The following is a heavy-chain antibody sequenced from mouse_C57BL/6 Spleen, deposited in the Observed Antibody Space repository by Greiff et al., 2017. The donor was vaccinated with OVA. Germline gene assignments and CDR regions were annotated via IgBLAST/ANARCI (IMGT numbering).Heavy chain of an antibody. CDR2: IWSGGST. D-gene: IGHD1-1*01. Sequence: VQLQESGPGLVQPSQSLSITCTVSGFSLTSYGVHWVRQSPGKGLEWLGVIWSGGSTDYNAAFISRLSISKDNSKSQFFFKMNSLQADDTAIYYCARNKGSSYVGYFDYWGQGTTLTVSS. J-gene: IGHJ2*01. CDR1: GFSLTSYG. V-gene: IGHV2-2*01. CDR3: ARNKGSSYVGYFDY.